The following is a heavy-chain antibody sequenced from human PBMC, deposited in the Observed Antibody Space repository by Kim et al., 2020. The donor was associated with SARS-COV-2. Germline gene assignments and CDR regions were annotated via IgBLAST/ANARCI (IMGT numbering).Heavy chain of an antibody. Sequence: GGSLRLSCAASGFTFSDYYMSWIRQAPGKGLEWVSYISSSSSYTNYADSVKGRFTISRDNAKNSLYLQMNSLRAEDTAVYYCASYTAAAVTRIFDYWGQGTLVTVSS. CDR3: ASYTAAAVTRIFDY. J-gene: IGHJ4*02. CDR1: GFTFSDYY. V-gene: IGHV3-11*06. CDR2: ISSSSSYT. D-gene: IGHD6-13*01.